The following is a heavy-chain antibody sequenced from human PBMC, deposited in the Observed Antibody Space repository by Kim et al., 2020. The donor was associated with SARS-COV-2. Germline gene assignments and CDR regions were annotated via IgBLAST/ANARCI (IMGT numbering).Heavy chain of an antibody. CDR3: ARFRRYYYGSGYWFDP. J-gene: IGHJ5*02. CDR1: GGSFSGYY. Sequence: SETLSLTCAVYGGSFSGYYWSWIRQPPGKGLEWIGEINHSGSTNYNPSLKSRVTISVDTSKNQFSLKLSSVTAADTAVYYCARFRRYYYGSGYWFDPWGQGTLVTVSS. D-gene: IGHD3-10*01. CDR2: INHSGST. V-gene: IGHV4-34*01.